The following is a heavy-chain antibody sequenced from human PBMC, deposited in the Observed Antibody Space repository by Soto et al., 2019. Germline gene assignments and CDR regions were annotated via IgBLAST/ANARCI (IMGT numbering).Heavy chain of an antibody. D-gene: IGHD3-3*01. Sequence: ELQLLESGGDLVQPGGSLRLSCEASGFTFSSYAMSWVRQAPGKGLEWVSSIGGSGASTYYADSVKGRFTISRDNSKNTLYLQMNTLRAEDTALYYCARVLRFLEWSTYYYYGMDVWGQGTTVTVSS. CDR2: IGGSGAST. J-gene: IGHJ6*02. CDR1: GFTFSSYA. V-gene: IGHV3-23*01. CDR3: ARVLRFLEWSTYYYYGMDV.